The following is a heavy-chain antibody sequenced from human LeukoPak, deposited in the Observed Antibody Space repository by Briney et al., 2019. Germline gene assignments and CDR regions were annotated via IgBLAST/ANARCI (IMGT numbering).Heavy chain of an antibody. CDR1: GYTFTTYG. CDR3: ARATYYDFWSGYLDAFDI. D-gene: IGHD3-3*01. V-gene: IGHV1-18*01. J-gene: IGHJ3*02. Sequence: ASVKVSCKASGYTFTTYGISWVRQAPGQGLEWMGWISAYNDNTNYVQKFQGRVTMTTDTSTSTAYMELRSLRSDDTAVYYCARATYYDFWSGYLDAFDIWGQGTMVTVSS. CDR2: ISAYNDNT.